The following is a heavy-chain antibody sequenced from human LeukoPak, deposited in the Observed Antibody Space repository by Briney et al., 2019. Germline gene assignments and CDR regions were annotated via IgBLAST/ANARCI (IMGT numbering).Heavy chain of an antibody. V-gene: IGHV3-30-3*01. CDR1: GFTFSSYA. D-gene: IGHD5-12*01. CDR2: ISYDGSNK. Sequence: GGSLRLSCAASGFTFSSYAMHWVRQAPGKGLEWVADISYDGSNKYYAASVKGRFTISRDNSKNTLYLQMNSLRAEDTAVYYCASIPRGYSGYDSPAGYWGQGTLVTVSS. J-gene: IGHJ4*02. CDR3: ASIPRGYSGYDSPAGY.